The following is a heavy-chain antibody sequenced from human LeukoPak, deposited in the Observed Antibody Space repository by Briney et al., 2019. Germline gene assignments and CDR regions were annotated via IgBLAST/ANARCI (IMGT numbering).Heavy chain of an antibody. CDR1: GGSISSGSYY. CDR3: ARVSSSWYGGLDY. Sequence: PSETLSLTCTVSGGSISSGSYYWSWIRQPAGKGLEWIGRIYTSGSTNYNPSLKSRVTISVDTSKNQLSLKLSSVTAADTAVYYCARVSSSWYGGLDYWGQGTLVTVSS. CDR2: IYTSGST. V-gene: IGHV4-61*02. D-gene: IGHD6-13*01. J-gene: IGHJ4*02.